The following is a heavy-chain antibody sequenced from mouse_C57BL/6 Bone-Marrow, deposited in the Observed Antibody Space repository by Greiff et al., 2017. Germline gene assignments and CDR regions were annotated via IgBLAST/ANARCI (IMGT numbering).Heavy chain of an antibody. V-gene: IGHV1-55*01. J-gene: IGHJ4*01. Sequence: QVQLQQPGAELVKPGASVKMSCKASGYTFTSYWITWVKQRPGQGLEWIGDIYPGSGSTNYNETFESKATLTVDTSSSTAYMQLSSLTSEDSAVYYCARGPITTVVGAMDYWGQGTSVTVSS. CDR2: IYPGSGST. D-gene: IGHD1-1*01. CDR1: GYTFTSYW. CDR3: ARGPITTVVGAMDY.